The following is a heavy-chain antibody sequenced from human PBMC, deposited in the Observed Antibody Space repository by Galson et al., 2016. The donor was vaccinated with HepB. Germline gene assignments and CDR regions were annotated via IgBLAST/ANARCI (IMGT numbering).Heavy chain of an antibody. CDR1: GFTFSTYD. CDR2: IWYDGSDK. D-gene: IGHD3-16*01. V-gene: IGHV3-33*01. J-gene: IGHJ6*04. CDR3: ARDKSAYVSSPAYYYGIDV. Sequence: SLRLSCAASGFTFSTYDMHWVRQAPGKGLEWVAIIWYDGSDKYYADSVKGRFPISSDNSKNPLNLQMNSLRVEDTAVYYCARDKSAYVSSPAYYYGIDVWGKGTTVTVSS.